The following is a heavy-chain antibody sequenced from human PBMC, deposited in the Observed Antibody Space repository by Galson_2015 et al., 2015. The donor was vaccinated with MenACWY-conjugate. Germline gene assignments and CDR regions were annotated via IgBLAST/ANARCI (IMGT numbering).Heavy chain of an antibody. CDR1: GFTFSTYA. V-gene: IGHV3-23*01. CDR2: ISAIGSGT. CDR3: AKLVFSATSN. J-gene: IGHJ4*02. D-gene: IGHD2-8*01. Sequence: SLRLSCAASGFTFSTYAMIWVRQAPGKGLEWVSAISAIGSGTYYADSVKGRFTISRDNSKNTLYLQMNSLRVEDTAIYYCAKLVFSATSNWGQGTLVTVSS.